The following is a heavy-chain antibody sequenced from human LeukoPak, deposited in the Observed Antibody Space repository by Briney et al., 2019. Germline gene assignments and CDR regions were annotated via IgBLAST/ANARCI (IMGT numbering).Heavy chain of an antibody. CDR1: GYSISSGYY. D-gene: IGHD6-6*01. J-gene: IGHJ6*03. CDR3: ARNGSSSPNFYYYYYMDV. Sequence: SETLSLTCTVSGYSISSGYYWGWIRQPPGKGLEWIGRIYHSGSTYYNPSLKSRVTISVDTSKNQFSLKLSSVTAADTAVYYCARNGSSSPNFYYYYYMDVWGKGTTVTVSS. CDR2: IYHSGST. V-gene: IGHV4-38-2*02.